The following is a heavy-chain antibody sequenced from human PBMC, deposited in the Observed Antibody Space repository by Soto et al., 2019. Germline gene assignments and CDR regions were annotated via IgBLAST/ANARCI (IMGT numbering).Heavy chain of an antibody. D-gene: IGHD4-4*01. CDR1: GFTLISFG. V-gene: IGHV3-33*01. CDR2: IWYDGNNK. CDR3: ARSVRVREYSNYLLSHYYGMDV. J-gene: IGHJ6*02. Sequence: PRGSLRLSCAASGFTLISFGMNFFRHVAFKWLEWVTIIWYDGNNKFYADSVKGRFTISRDNSKNTVYLQMNSLRPEDTAVYYCARSVRVREYSNYLLSHYYGMDVWGQGTTVTVSS.